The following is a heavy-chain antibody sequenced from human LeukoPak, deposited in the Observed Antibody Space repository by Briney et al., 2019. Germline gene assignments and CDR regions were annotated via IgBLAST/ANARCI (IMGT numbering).Heavy chain of an antibody. J-gene: IGHJ6*04. D-gene: IGHD3-10*02. Sequence: GGSLRLSCAASGFTFSSYSMNWARQAPGKGLEWVSYISSSSSTIYYADSVKGRFTISRDNAKNSLYLQMNSLRAEDTAVYYCAELGITMIGGVWGKGTTVTISS. CDR2: ISSSSSTI. CDR3: AELGITMIGGV. CDR1: GFTFSSYS. V-gene: IGHV3-48*01.